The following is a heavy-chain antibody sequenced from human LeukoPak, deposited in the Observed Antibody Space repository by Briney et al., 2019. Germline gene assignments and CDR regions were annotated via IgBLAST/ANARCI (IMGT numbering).Heavy chain of an antibody. D-gene: IGHD6-19*01. CDR1: GFTFTTYW. V-gene: IGHV3-7*01. J-gene: IGHJ4*02. CDR3: ARDLFSLTVAGGPPIDY. Sequence: PGGSLRLSCAASGFTFTTYWMSWVRQAPGQGLEWVANIDQDGSDKYYADSVKGRFTISRDNAKNSLYLQMNSLRAEDTAVYYCARDLFSLTVAGGPPIDYWGQGTLVTASS. CDR2: IDQDGSDK.